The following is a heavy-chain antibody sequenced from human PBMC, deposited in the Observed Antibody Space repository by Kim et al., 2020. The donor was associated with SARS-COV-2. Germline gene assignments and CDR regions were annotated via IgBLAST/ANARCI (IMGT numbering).Heavy chain of an antibody. D-gene: IGHD2-21*02. V-gene: IGHV3-73*01. CDR2: IRGKANNYAT. Sequence: GGSLRLSCAASGFTFSGSAILWVRQASGKGLEWVGRIRGKANNYATAYAGSVKGRFTISSDDSKNTAYLQMNSLKTGDTAVYYCSRAGGDHLDYWGQGTLVTVSS. CDR1: GFTFSGSA. CDR3: SRAGGDHLDY. J-gene: IGHJ4*02.